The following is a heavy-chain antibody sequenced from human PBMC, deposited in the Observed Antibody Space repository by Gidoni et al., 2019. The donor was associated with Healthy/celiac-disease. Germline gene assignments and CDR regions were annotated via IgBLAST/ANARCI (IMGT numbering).Heavy chain of an antibody. CDR3: ARDSPLNWFDP. V-gene: IGHV4-38-2*02. CDR1: GYSISSGYY. Sequence: QVQLQESGPGMVKPSETLSLTCAVSGYSISSGYYWGCIRQPPGKGLEWIGSIYHSGSTYYNPSLKSRVTISVDTSKNQFSLKLSSVTAAYTAVYYCARDSPLNWFDPWGQGTLVTVSS. CDR2: IYHSGST. J-gene: IGHJ5*02.